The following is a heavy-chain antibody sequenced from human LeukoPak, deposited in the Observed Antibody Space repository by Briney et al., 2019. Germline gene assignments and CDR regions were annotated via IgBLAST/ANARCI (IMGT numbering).Heavy chain of an antibody. D-gene: IGHD1-26*01. CDR3: AKGVGATTYYGMDV. CDR1: GSTFSSYA. Sequence: GGSLRLSCAASGSTFSSYAMHWVRQAPGKGLEHLAFIQSDGSYKYNADSVKGRFTISRDNAKNSLYLQMNSLRAEDPAVYYCAKGVGATTYYGMDVWGQGTTVTVSS. CDR2: IQSDGSYK. V-gene: IGHV3-30*04. J-gene: IGHJ6*02.